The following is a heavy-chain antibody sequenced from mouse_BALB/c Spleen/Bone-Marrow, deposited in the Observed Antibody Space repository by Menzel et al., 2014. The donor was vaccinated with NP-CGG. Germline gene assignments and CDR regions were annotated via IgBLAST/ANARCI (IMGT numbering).Heavy chain of an antibody. Sequence: VQLKESGPSLVKPSQTLSLTCSVTGDSITSGYWNWIRKFPGNKLEYMGYISYSGSTYYNPSLKSRISITRDTSKNQYYLQLNSVTIEDTATYYCARYKGYYDHDGDYFDYWGQGTTLTVSS. CDR1: GDSITSGY. V-gene: IGHV3-8*02. J-gene: IGHJ2*01. CDR2: ISYSGST. D-gene: IGHD2-4*01. CDR3: ARYKGYYDHDGDYFDY.